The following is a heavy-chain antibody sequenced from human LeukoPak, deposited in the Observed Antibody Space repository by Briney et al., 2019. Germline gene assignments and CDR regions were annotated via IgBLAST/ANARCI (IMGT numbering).Heavy chain of an antibody. CDR3: ARHHYDILTGYYPGD. CDR2: IYPGDSDT. J-gene: IGHJ4*02. V-gene: IGHV5-51*01. CDR1: GYSFTSYW. D-gene: IGHD3-9*01. Sequence: GESLKISCKGSGYSFTSYWIGWVRQMPGKGLERMGIIYPGDSDTRYSPSFQGQVTISADKSISTAYLQWGSLKASDTAMYYCARHHYDILTGYYPGDWGQGTLVTVSS.